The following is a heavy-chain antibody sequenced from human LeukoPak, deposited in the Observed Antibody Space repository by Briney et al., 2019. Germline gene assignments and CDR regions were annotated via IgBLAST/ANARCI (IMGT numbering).Heavy chain of an antibody. J-gene: IGHJ4*02. CDR1: GGSISSYY. Sequence: SETLSLTCTVSGGSISSYYWNWIRQPPGKGLEWIGYIYSSGTTNYNPSLKSRVTISIDTSKNQFSLKLSSVTAADTAVYYCAREGRGCSSTSCYADYWGQGTLVTVSS. CDR2: IYSSGTT. V-gene: IGHV4-59*01. D-gene: IGHD2-2*01. CDR3: AREGRGCSSTSCYADY.